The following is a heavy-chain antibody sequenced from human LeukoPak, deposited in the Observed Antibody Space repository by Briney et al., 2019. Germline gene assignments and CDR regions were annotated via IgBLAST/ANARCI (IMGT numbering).Heavy chain of an antibody. CDR2: INQDGSAK. V-gene: IGHV3-7*01. D-gene: IGHD2-15*01. Sequence: GGSLRLSCAASGFTFSSYEMNWVRQAPGKGLEWVANINQDGSAKVYVDSVKGRFTISRDNAKNSLYLQMNNLGAEDTAVYYCARHGYWTFEIWGQGTMVTVSS. CDR1: GFTFSSYE. J-gene: IGHJ3*02. CDR3: ARHGYWTFEI.